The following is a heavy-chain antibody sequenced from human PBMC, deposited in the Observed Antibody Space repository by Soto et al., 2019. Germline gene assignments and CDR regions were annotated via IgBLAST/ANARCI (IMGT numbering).Heavy chain of an antibody. CDR1: GGSISSSSYY. V-gene: IGHV4-39*01. Sequence: QLQLQESGPGLVKPSETLSLTCTVSGGSISSSSYYWGWIRQPPGKGLEWIGSIYDSGSTYYNPSLKSRVTISVDTSKNQFSLKLSSVTAADTAVYYCARQPDTVMADFAYWGPGTLVTVSS. CDR2: IYDSGST. D-gene: IGHD5-18*01. CDR3: ARQPDTVMADFAY. J-gene: IGHJ4*02.